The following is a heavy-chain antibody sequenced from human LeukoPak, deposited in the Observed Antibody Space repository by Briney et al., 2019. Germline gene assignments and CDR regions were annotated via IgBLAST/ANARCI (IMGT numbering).Heavy chain of an antibody. V-gene: IGHV5-51*01. Sequence: GESLKISCKGSGYSFTSYWIGWVRQMPGKGLEWMGIIYPGDSDTRYSPSFQGQVTISADKSISTAYLQWSSLKASDTAMYYCATGSHSSGWYTFWGYWGQGTLVTVSS. CDR2: IYPGDSDT. D-gene: IGHD6-19*01. J-gene: IGHJ4*02. CDR3: ATGSHSSGWYTFWGY. CDR1: GYSFTSYW.